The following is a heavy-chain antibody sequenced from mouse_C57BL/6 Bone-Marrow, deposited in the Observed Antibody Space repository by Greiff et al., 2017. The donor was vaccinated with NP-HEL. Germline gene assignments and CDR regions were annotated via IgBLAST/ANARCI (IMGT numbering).Heavy chain of an antibody. Sequence: QVQLKESGPGLVAPSQSLSITCTVSGFSLTSYGVHWVRQPPGKGLEWLVVIWSDGSTTYNSALKSRLSISKDNSKSQVFLKMNSLQTDATAMYYCARHERGGNPYYYAMDYWGQGTSVTVSS. V-gene: IGHV2-6-1*01. CDR1: GFSLTSYG. CDR2: IWSDGST. D-gene: IGHD2-1*01. J-gene: IGHJ4*01. CDR3: ARHERGGNPYYYAMDY.